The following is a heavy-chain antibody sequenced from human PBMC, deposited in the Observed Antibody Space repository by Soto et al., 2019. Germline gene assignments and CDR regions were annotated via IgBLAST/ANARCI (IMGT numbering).Heavy chain of an antibody. CDR1: GFTFSSYS. CDR2: ISSSSSYI. J-gene: IGHJ3*02. Sequence: EVQLVESGGGLVKPGGSLRLSCAASGFTFSSYSMNWVRQAPGKGLEWVSSISSSSSYIYYADSVKGRFTISRDNAKNSLYLQMNSLRAEDTDVYYCARDFDSSSWPDAFDIWGQGTMVTVSS. V-gene: IGHV3-21*01. CDR3: ARDFDSSSWPDAFDI. D-gene: IGHD6-13*01.